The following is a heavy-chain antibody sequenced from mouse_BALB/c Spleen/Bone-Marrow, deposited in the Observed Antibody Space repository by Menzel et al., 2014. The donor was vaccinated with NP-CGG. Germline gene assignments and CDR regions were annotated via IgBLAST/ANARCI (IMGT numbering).Heavy chain of an antibody. V-gene: IGHV1-63*02. CDR1: GYSFTNYY. Sequence: VQLQQSGTELVRPGTSVIISCKASGYSFTNYYLGWVKQRPGHGFEWIGDIYPGGGYTDYSERFKGKATLTADTSSSTAYMHLSSLTSEDSAVYFCARDNNYKDFFDSWGQGTTLTVSS. CDR2: IYPGGGYT. CDR3: ARDNNYKDFFDS. J-gene: IGHJ2*01. D-gene: IGHD2-5*01.